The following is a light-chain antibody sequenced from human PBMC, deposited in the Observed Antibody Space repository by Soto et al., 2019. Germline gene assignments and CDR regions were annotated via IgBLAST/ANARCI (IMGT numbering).Light chain of an antibody. V-gene: IGKV1-5*01. Sequence: DIEMSQSPSTLSASVGDRVTMTLRASQSISYWLAWYQQKPGKAPKLLIYDASSLESGVPSRFSGSGYGTDFNLTISSLQTEDFATYYCQQSYSTPITFGQGTRLEIK. J-gene: IGKJ5*01. CDR2: DAS. CDR3: QQSYSTPIT. CDR1: QSISYW.